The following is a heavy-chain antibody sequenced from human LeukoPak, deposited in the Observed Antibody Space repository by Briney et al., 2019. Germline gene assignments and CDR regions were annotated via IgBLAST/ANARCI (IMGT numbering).Heavy chain of an antibody. V-gene: IGHV3-43*02. Sequence: GGSLRLSCVASGLPIADFAMNWVRQAPGKGLEWVSLISGDGVSTFYADSVKGRFSISRDNSKNSLYLEMNSLRTEDAAMYYCAKESGKFDYWGQGTLVAVSS. CDR2: ISGDGVST. CDR3: AKESGKFDY. J-gene: IGHJ4*02. CDR1: GLPIADFA.